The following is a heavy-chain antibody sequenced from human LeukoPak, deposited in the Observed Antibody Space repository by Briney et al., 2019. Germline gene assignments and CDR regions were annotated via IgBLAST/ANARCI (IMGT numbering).Heavy chain of an antibody. CDR1: GYTLTGYY. D-gene: IGHD3-16*01. J-gene: IGHJ4*02. CDR2: INPNSGGT. Sequence: ASVKVSCKASGYTLTGYYMHWVRQAPGQGLEWMGWINPNSGGTNYAQKFQGRVTMTRDTSISTAYMELSRLRSDDTAVYYCARSDYVWGATNGFDYWGQGTLVTVSS. V-gene: IGHV1-2*02. CDR3: ARSDYVWGATNGFDY.